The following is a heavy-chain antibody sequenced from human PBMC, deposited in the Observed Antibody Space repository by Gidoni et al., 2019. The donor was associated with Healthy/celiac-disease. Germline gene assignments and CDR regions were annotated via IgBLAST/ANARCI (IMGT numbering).Heavy chain of an antibody. CDR3: ARDGGYEPYYYGMDV. V-gene: IGHV3-21*01. CDR1: GFTFSSYS. Sequence: EVQLVESGGGLVKPGGSLRLSCAASGFTFSSYSMNWVRQAPGKGLEWVSSISSSSSYIYYADSVKGRFTISRDNAKNSLYLQMNSLRAEDTAVYYCARDGGYEPYYYGMDVWGQGTTVTVSS. CDR2: ISSSSSYI. J-gene: IGHJ6*02. D-gene: IGHD5-12*01.